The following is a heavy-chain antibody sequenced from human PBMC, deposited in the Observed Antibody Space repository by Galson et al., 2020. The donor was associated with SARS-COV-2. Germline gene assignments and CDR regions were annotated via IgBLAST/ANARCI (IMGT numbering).Heavy chain of an antibody. CDR2: IYYSVRT. D-gene: IGHD3-22*01. CDR1: GGSISSGGYY. CDR3: ARMITMIVVNAFDI. Sequence: SETLSLTCTVSGGSISSGGYYWSWIRQHPGKGLEWIGYIYYSVRTYYNPSLKSRVTISVDTSKNQFSLKLSSVTAADTAVYYCARMITMIVVNAFDIWGQGTMVTVSS. J-gene: IGHJ3*02. V-gene: IGHV4-31*03.